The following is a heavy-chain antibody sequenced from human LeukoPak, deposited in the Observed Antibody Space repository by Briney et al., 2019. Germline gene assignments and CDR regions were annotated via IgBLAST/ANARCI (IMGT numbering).Heavy chain of an antibody. D-gene: IGHD4-23*01. CDR3: ANITTVVTPVFDC. J-gene: IGHJ4*02. CDR1: GFSFSSYA. Sequence: PGGSLRLSCAASGFSFSSYAMHWVRQAPGKGLEWVTGISFDGSEKYYADSVKGRFTISRDNSKNTLSLQMNSLRAEDTAVYYCANITTVVTPVFDCWGQGTLVTVSS. V-gene: IGHV3-30*18. CDR2: ISFDGSEK.